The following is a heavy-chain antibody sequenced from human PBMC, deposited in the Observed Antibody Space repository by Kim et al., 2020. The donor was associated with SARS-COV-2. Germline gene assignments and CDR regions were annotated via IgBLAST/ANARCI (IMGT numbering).Heavy chain of an antibody. Sequence: GGSLRLSCAASGFTFSNYAMSWVRRAPGLGLEWVSGISGSGGSTYYADSVKGRFTISRDNSNNTLYRQMSSLRAEDTAMYYCARGHWGDGFDMWGQGTWGTVSS. CDR1: GFTFSNYA. V-gene: IGHV3-23*01. CDR3: ARGHWGDGFDM. D-gene: IGHD7-27*01. CDR2: ISGSGGST. J-gene: IGHJ3*02.